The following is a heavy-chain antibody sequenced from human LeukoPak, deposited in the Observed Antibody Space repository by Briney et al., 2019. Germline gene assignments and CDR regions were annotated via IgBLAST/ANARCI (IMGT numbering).Heavy chain of an antibody. V-gene: IGHV3-30*02. CDR2: IQYDGSNK. CDR3: AKDGGFDYDSSGYSHFDY. D-gene: IGHD3-22*01. Sequence: PGGSLRLSCATSGFTFSRYGMHWVRQAPGKGLEWVAFIQYDGSNKYGDSAKGRFTISRDNSKNTLYLQMNSLRPEDMAVYYCAKDGGFDYDSSGYSHFDYWGQGTLVTVSS. J-gene: IGHJ4*02. CDR1: GFTFSRYG.